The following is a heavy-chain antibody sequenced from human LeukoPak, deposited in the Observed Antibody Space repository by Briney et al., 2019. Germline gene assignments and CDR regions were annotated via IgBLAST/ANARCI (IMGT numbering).Heavy chain of an antibody. J-gene: IGHJ4*02. CDR3: AKDSSSWYKDY. V-gene: IGHV3-23*01. CDR2: ISGSGGST. CDR1: GYTFSSYG. Sequence: GGSLRLSCAASGYTFSSYGMSWVRQAPGKGLEWVSAISGSGGSTYYADSVKGRFTISRDNSKNTLYLQMNSLRAEDTAVYYCAKDSSSWYKDYWGQGTLVTVSS. D-gene: IGHD6-13*01.